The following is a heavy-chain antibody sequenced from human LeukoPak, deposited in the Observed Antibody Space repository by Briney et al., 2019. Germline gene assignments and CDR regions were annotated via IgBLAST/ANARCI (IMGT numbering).Heavy chain of an antibody. CDR1: GFTFSDHF. Sequence: GGSLRLSCAASGFTFSDHFMDWVRQAPGKGLEWVGRIKGKTAAGAPDYVASVKGRFTISRDDSKNTLFLQMNSLETEDTAVYYCITGDYDFWSGFYSPNHYFDYWGQGTLVTVSS. CDR2: IKGKTAAGAP. CDR3: ITGDYDFWSGFYSPNHYFDY. D-gene: IGHD3-3*01. V-gene: IGHV3-15*01. J-gene: IGHJ4*02.